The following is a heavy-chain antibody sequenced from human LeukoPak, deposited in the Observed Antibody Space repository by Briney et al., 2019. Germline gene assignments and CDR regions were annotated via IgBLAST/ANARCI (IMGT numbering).Heavy chain of an antibody. V-gene: IGHV1-69*04. Sequence: SVTVSFKASGGIFSIYGISWVRQAPGQGLEWMGRIFPILGIVSYAQNFQGRVTITADKSTSTAYMELSSLRSEDSAVYYCARLVVTAIPVLDSWGLGTLVTVSS. CDR1: GGIFSIYG. CDR2: IFPILGIV. J-gene: IGHJ4*02. CDR3: ARLVVTAIPVLDS. D-gene: IGHD2-21*02.